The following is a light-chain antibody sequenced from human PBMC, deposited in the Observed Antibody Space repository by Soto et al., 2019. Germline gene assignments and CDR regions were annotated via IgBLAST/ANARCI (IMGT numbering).Light chain of an antibody. CDR2: GAS. Sequence: EIVLTQSPGTLSLSPGERATLSCRASQTVSSNYLALCQQRPGQAPRLLIYGASTRAAGIPDRFSGSGSGTDFTLTISRLEPEDFAVFYCQVYGPSPPITFGQGTRLEI. J-gene: IGKJ5*01. V-gene: IGKV3-20*01. CDR1: QTVSSNY. CDR3: QVYGPSPPIT.